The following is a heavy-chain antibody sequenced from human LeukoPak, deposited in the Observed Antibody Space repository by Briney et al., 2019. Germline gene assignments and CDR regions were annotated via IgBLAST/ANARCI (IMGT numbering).Heavy chain of an antibody. Sequence: TGGSLRLSCAASGFTFNAYAMVWVRQAPGKGLEAVSSMSGNGYKAYYSDSVKGRFTISRDNSKNTLFLQMNGLRAEDTALYYCAQVSCPGVSCPSYYYGMDVWGQGTTVTVSS. CDR3: AQVSCPGVSCPSYYYGMDV. CDR1: GFTFNAYA. J-gene: IGHJ6*02. CDR2: MSGNGYKA. D-gene: IGHD2-8*02. V-gene: IGHV3-23*01.